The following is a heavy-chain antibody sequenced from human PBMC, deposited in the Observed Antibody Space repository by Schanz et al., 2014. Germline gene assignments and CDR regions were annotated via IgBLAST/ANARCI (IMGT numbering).Heavy chain of an antibody. CDR3: ARAAGPVDY. J-gene: IGHJ4*02. Sequence: QLQLQESGPGLVKPSQTLSLTCAVSGGSISSGGYTWSWIRQPPGKGLEWIGYIYYSGSTYYNPSLKGRVTISVDPPKNQFSLMLGSVPAADTAVYYCARAAGPVDYWGQGTLVTVSS. CDR2: IYYSGST. D-gene: IGHD6-13*01. CDR1: GGSISSGGYT. V-gene: IGHV4-30-4*07.